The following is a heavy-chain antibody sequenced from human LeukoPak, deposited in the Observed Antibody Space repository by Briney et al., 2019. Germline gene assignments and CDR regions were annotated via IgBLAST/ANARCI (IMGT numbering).Heavy chain of an antibody. J-gene: IGHJ4*02. Sequence: ASVKVSCKASGYTFTSYYMHWLRQAPGQGLEWMAIINPSGGSTRYAQKFQGRVTMTRDKSTNTVYMELSSLRSEDTAVYYCARDPRPSYDSSDYYYPGDYWGQGTLVTVSS. D-gene: IGHD3-22*01. CDR3: ARDPRPSYDSSDYYYPGDY. V-gene: IGHV1-46*01. CDR2: INPSGGST. CDR1: GYTFTSYY.